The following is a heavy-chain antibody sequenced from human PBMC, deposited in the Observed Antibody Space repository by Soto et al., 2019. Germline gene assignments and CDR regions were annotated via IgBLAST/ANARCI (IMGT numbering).Heavy chain of an antibody. D-gene: IGHD4-17*01. CDR2: VSSIGGIT. J-gene: IGHJ4*02. V-gene: IGHV3-23*01. CDR1: GFTFSSYA. Sequence: EVHLLESGGGFIQPGGSLRLSCATSGFTFSSYAMSWVRQAPGEGLEWISAVSSIGGITYYTDSVKGRFPISRVHSQTTSYLQMNGLISEDTAVYYWAKESAVSNQTFGYYFDGWGQGGLVTVSS. CDR3: AKESAVSNQTFGYYFDG.